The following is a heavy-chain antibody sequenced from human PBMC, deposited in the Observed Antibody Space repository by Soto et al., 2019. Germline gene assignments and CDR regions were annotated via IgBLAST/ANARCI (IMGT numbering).Heavy chain of an antibody. D-gene: IGHD6-19*01. CDR1: GGSISSYY. CDR2: IYYSGST. CDR3: ARHVQWLVTFDY. V-gene: IGHV4-59*08. J-gene: IGHJ4*02. Sequence: QVQLQESGPGLVKPSETLSLTCTVSGGSISSYYWSWIRQPPGKGLGWIGYIYYSGSTNYNPSLKSRVTITVDTSKNQSSLKLSSVTAADTAGYYCARHVQWLVTFDYWGQGTLVTVSS.